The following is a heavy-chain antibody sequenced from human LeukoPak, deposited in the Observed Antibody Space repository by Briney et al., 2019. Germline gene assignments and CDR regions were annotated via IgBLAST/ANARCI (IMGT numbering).Heavy chain of an antibody. CDR3: AREGSDWQQFPGSAFDI. J-gene: IGHJ3*02. V-gene: IGHV5-51*01. CDR2: IYPGDSDT. Sequence: GESLKISCKGSGYSFTSYWIGWVRQMPGKGLEWMGIIYPGDSDTRYSPSFQGQVTISADKSISTAYLQWSSLKASDTAVYYCAREGSDWQQFPGSAFDIWGQGTMVTVSS. D-gene: IGHD6-13*01. CDR1: GYSFTSYW.